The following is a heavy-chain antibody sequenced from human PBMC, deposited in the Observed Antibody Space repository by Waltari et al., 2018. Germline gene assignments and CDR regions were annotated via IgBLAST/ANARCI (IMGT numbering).Heavy chain of an antibody. CDR2: IIPILGIA. Sequence: QVQLVQSGAEVTKPGYSVKVSCKASGGTFSSYTISWVRPAPGQGLEWMGRIIPILGIANDAQKCQGRVTITADKSTSTAYMELSSLRSEDTAVYYCARGYCSSTSCPYYFDYWGQGTLVTVSS. CDR1: GGTFSSYT. D-gene: IGHD2-2*01. CDR3: ARGYCSSTSCPYYFDY. V-gene: IGHV1-69*02. J-gene: IGHJ4*02.